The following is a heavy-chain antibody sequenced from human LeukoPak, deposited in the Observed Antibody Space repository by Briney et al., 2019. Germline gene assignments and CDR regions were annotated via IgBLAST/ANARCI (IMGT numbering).Heavy chain of an antibody. CDR1: GYTFTDSY. Sequence: ASVKVSCKASGYTFTDSYMHWVRQAPGQGLEWMGWINPNSGGILYAQNFHGRVAMTRDTSISTAYMELSSLTSDDAAVYYCAREIGGNDAFDLWGQGTMVTVSS. CDR2: INPNSGGI. D-gene: IGHD3-16*01. J-gene: IGHJ3*01. CDR3: AREIGGNDAFDL. V-gene: IGHV1-2*02.